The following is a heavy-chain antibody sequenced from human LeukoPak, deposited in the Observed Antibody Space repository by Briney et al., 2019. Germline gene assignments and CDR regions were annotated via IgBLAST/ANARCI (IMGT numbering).Heavy chain of an antibody. CDR2: IWYDGSNK. Sequence: GGSLRLSCAASGFTFSSYAMTWVRQAPGKGLEWVAVIWYDGSNKYYADSVKGRFTISRDNSKNTLYLQMNSLRAEDTAVYYCARDISNAGTAMAYWGQGTLVTVSS. J-gene: IGHJ4*02. D-gene: IGHD5-18*01. V-gene: IGHV3-33*08. CDR3: ARDISNAGTAMAY. CDR1: GFTFSSYA.